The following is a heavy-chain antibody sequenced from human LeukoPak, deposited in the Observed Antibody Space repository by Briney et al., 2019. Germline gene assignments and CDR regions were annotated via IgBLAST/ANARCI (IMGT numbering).Heavy chain of an antibody. CDR3: ARDCPLGSMVRRVIRKNLPDY. CDR2: ISYDGSNK. Sequence: GRSLRLSCAASGFTFSSYAMHWVRQAPGKGLEWVAVISYDGSNKYYADSVKGRFTISRDNSKNTLYLQMNSLRAEDTAVYYCARDCPLGSMVRRVIRKNLPDYWGQGTRVTVSS. D-gene: IGHD3-10*01. V-gene: IGHV3-30*04. CDR1: GFTFSSYA. J-gene: IGHJ4*02.